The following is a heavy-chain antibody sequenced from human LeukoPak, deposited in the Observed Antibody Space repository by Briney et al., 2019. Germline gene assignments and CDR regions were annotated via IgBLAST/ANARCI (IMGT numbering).Heavy chain of an antibody. J-gene: IGHJ5*02. V-gene: IGHV4-34*01. CDR1: GGSFSGYY. Sequence: SETLSLTCAVYGGSFSGYYWSWIRQPPGKGLEWIGEINHSGSTNYNPSLKSRVTISVDTSKNQFSLKLSSVTAADTAVYYCARELAYCSGGSCYYNWFDPWGQGTLVTVSS. D-gene: IGHD2-15*01. CDR3: ARELAYCSGGSCYYNWFDP. CDR2: INHSGST.